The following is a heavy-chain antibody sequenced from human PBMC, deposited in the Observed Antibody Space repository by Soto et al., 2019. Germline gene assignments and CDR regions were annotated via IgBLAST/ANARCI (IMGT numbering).Heavy chain of an antibody. CDR2: INAGNGNT. J-gene: IGHJ5*02. CDR1: GYTFTSYA. V-gene: IGHV1-3*01. Sequence: GASVKVSCKASGYTFTSYAMHWVRQAPGQRLEWMGWINAGNGNTKYSQKFQGRVTITRDTSASTAYMELSSLRSEDTAVYYCARAGRYNWNPNWFDPWGQGTLVTVSS. CDR3: ARAGRYNWNPNWFDP. D-gene: IGHD1-20*01.